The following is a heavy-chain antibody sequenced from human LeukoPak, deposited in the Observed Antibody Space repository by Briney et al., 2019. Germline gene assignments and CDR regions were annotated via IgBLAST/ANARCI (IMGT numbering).Heavy chain of an antibody. CDR1: GFTFSSYA. CDR3: AMGANYYYYMDV. D-gene: IGHD1-26*01. V-gene: IGHV3-23*01. CDR2: ISGSGGST. J-gene: IGHJ6*03. Sequence: AGGSLRLSCAASGFTFSSYAMSWVRQAPGKGLEWVSAISGSGGSTYYADSVKGRFTISRDNSKNTLYLQMNSLRAEDTAVYYCAMGANYYYYMDVWGKGTTVTVSS.